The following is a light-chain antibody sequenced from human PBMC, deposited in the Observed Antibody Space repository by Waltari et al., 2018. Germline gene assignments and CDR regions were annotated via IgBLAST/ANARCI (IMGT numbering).Light chain of an antibody. CDR3: ATWYDSLSGPV. J-gene: IGLJ2*01. V-gene: IGLV1-47*01. Sequence: QSVLTQPPSASGTPGQRVSISCSGSSSNIGSNYVDWYQQVPGTAPKLRIYRNKPRPSVVPNRFSGSRSSTSASLAISGLRSEDEADYYCATWYDSLSGPVFGGGTKVTVL. CDR2: RNK. CDR1: SSNIGSNY.